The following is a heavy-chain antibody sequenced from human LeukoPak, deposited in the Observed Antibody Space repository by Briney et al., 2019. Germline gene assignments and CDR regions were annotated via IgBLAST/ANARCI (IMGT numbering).Heavy chain of an antibody. V-gene: IGHV4-34*01. CDR1: GGSFSGYY. D-gene: IGHD6-13*01. Sequence: PSETLSLTCAVYGGSFSGYYWSWIRQPPGKGLEWIGEINHSGSTDYSPSLKSRVSISVDTSKNQFSLKLSSVTAADTAVYYCARLGSSWYGGAYYYYYMDVWGKGTTVTVSS. CDR3: ARLGSSWYGGAYYYYYMDV. CDR2: INHSGST. J-gene: IGHJ6*03.